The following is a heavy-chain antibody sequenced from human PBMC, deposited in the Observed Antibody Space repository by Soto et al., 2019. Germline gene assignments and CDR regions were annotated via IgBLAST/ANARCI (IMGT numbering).Heavy chain of an antibody. CDR2: ISGRGDST. D-gene: IGHD3-3*01. V-gene: IGHV3-23*01. CDR3: ARGVNTICVVVSRHLFDC. J-gene: IGHJ4*02. CDR1: GFTFSNYA. Sequence: EVQLLESGGGLVQPGGSLRLSCAVSGFTFSNYAMRWVRQAPGKGLEWVSTISGRGDSTYYADSVKGRFIISKDNSKNTLHLQMNSLRDEDTAVYYCARGVNTICVVVSRHLFDCWGQGALVTVSS.